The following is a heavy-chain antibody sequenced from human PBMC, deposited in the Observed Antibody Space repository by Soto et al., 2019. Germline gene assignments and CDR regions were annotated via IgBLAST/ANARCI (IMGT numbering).Heavy chain of an antibody. CDR1: GFTFSSYS. CDR3: ARTVVVTESSSPYYYYGMDV. J-gene: IGHJ6*02. D-gene: IGHD2-21*02. CDR2: ISSSSSYI. Sequence: EVQLVESGGGLVKPGGSLRLSCAASGFTFSSYSMNWVRQAPGKGLEWVSSISSSSSYIYYADSVKGRFTISRDNAKNSLYLQMNSLRAEYTAVYYGARTVVVTESSSPYYYYGMDVWGQGTTVTVS. V-gene: IGHV3-21*01.